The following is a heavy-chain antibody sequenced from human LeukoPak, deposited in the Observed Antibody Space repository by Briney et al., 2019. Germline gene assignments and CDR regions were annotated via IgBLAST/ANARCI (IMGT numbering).Heavy chain of an antibody. Sequence: ASVKVSCKASGYTFTSYYMHWVRQAPGQGLEWMGIINPSGGSTSYAQKFQGRVTMTRDTSTSTVYMDLSSLRSEDTAVYYCARDPYGSGSYYNLDYWGQGTLVTVSS. D-gene: IGHD3-10*01. J-gene: IGHJ4*02. CDR3: ARDPYGSGSYYNLDY. CDR1: GYTFTSYY. CDR2: INPSGGST. V-gene: IGHV1-46*01.